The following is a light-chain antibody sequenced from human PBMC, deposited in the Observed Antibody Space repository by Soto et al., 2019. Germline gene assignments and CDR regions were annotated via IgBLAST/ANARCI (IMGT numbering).Light chain of an antibody. J-gene: IGLJ2*01. CDR3: GTWDSSLSAVV. CDR1: SSNIGNNY. Sequence: QSVLTQPPSVSAAPGQKVTISCSGGSSNIGNNYVSWYQQLPGTAPKLLIYENNKRPSGIPDRFSGSKSGTSATLGITGLQTGDEADYYCGTWDSSLSAVVFGGGTKLPVL. V-gene: IGLV1-51*01. CDR2: ENN.